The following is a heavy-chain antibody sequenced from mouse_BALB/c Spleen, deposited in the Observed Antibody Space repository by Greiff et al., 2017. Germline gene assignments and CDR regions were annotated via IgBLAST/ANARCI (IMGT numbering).Heavy chain of an antibody. D-gene: IGHD2-4*01. CDR3: ASPYDYDGFAY. J-gene: IGHJ3*01. CDR2: IWSGGST. CDR1: GFSLTSYG. V-gene: IGHV2-2*02. Sequence: VQLLESGPGLVQPSQSLSITCTVSGFSLTSYGVHWVRQSPGKGLEWLGVIWSGGSTDYNAAFISRLSIIKDNSKSQVFFKMNSLQANDTAIYYWASPYDYDGFAYWGQGTLVTVSA.